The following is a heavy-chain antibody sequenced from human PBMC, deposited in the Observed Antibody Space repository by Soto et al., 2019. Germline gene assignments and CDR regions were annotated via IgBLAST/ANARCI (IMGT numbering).Heavy chain of an antibody. Sequence: GGSLRLSCTASGFTFGDYAMSWFRQAPGKGLEWVGFIRSKAYGGTTEYAASVKGRFTISRDDSKSIAYLQMNSLKTEDTAVYYCTRGITIFGVVRNWFDPWGQGTLVTVSS. D-gene: IGHD3-3*01. V-gene: IGHV3-49*03. CDR1: GFTFGDYA. CDR2: IRSKAYGGTT. CDR3: TRGITIFGVVRNWFDP. J-gene: IGHJ5*02.